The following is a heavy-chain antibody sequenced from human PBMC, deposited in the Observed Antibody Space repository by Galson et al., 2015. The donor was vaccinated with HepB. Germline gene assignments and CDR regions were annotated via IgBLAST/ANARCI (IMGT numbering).Heavy chain of an antibody. Sequence: CKASGYTFTGYYIHWVRQVPGQGLEWMGWINPHSGGTNYALKFQGRVTMTRDTSISTAYMELSSLRSDDTAVYYCASAACTYTTSCSPDFPWGQGTLVTVSS. CDR2: INPHSGGT. D-gene: IGHD3-16*01. V-gene: IGHV1-2*02. J-gene: IGHJ5*02. CDR3: ASAACTYTTSCSPDFP. CDR1: GYTFTGYY.